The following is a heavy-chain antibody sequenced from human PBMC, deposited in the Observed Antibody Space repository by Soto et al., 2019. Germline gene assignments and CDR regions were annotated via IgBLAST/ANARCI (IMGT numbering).Heavy chain of an antibody. J-gene: IGHJ4*02. V-gene: IGHV3-23*01. Sequence: GGSLRLSCAASGFTFRSYAMSWVRQAPGKGLEWVSAISGSGGSTYYEDSVKGRFPISRDNSQNTLYLQMNSLRAEDTAVYYCAKGNFMVAYYFDYWGQGTLVNVSS. CDR1: GFTFRSYA. CDR3: AKGNFMVAYYFDY. D-gene: IGHD2-15*01. CDR2: ISGSGGST.